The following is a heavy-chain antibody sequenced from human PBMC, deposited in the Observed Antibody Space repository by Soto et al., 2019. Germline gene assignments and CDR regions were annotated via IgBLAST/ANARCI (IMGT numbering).Heavy chain of an antibody. V-gene: IGHV1-46*01. CDR1: GYTFTSYY. D-gene: IGHD5-12*01. Sequence: ASVKVSCKASGYTFTSYYMHWVRQAPGQGLEWMGIINPSGGSTSYAQKFQGRVTMTRDTSKSTVYMELSSLRSEDTAVYYCARDIPVGGYEDYSGQGTLVTVSS. J-gene: IGHJ4*02. CDR3: ARDIPVGGYEDY. CDR2: INPSGGST.